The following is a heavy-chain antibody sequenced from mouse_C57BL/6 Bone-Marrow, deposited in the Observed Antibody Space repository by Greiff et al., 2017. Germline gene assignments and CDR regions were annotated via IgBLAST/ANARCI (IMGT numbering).Heavy chain of an antibody. J-gene: IGHJ3*01. Sequence: VQLQQSGAELVRPGASVKLSCTASGFNIKDDYMHWVKQRPEQGLEWIGWIDPENGDTEYASKFQGKATITADTSSNTAYLQRSSLTSEDTAVYCCTTPAWFAYWGQGTRVTVSA. CDR2: IDPENGDT. CDR3: TTPAWFAY. CDR1: GFNIKDDY. V-gene: IGHV14-4*01.